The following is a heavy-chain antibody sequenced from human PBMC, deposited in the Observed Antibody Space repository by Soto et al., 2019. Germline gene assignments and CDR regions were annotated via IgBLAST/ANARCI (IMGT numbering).Heavy chain of an antibody. CDR3: VRGRVMITFGVVIVIDY. CDR2: INPNTGYT. V-gene: IGHV1-8*01. J-gene: IGHJ4*02. D-gene: IGHD3-16*02. Sequence: GASVKVSCKASGYTLTKYGVSWVRQATGQGLEWMGWINPNTGYTDYAQKFQDRVTMTGNTSITTAYMELSSLRSEDTAVYYCVRGRVMITFGVVIVIDYWGQGSPVTVSS. CDR1: GYTLTKYG.